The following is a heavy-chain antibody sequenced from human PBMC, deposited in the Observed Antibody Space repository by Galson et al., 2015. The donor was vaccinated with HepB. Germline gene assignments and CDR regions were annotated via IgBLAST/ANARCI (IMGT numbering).Heavy chain of an antibody. V-gene: IGHV3-33*08. CDR3: ARDQSIGVGAPYYYYYMDV. J-gene: IGHJ6*03. Sequence: SLRLSCAASAFTFSNFGMNWVRQAPGKGLEWVAFIWYDGSKKSYADSVKVRFTISRDNANNTLYLQMSSLKADDTAVYYCARDQSIGVGAPYYYYYMDVWGKGTTVTVSS. CDR1: AFTFSNFG. CDR2: IWYDGSKK. D-gene: IGHD2-2*01.